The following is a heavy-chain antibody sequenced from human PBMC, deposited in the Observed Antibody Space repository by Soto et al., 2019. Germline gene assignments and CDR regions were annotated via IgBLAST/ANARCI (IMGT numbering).Heavy chain of an antibody. CDR1: GGSISSGGYY. Sequence: SETLSLTCTVSGGSISSGGYYWSWIRQHPGKGLEWIGYFYYSGSTYYNPSLKSRVTISVDTSKNQFSLKLSSVTAADTAVYYCARASRAEPHDYWGQGTLVTAPQ. J-gene: IGHJ4*02. V-gene: IGHV4-31*03. CDR2: FYYSGST. D-gene: IGHD3-10*01. CDR3: ARASRAEPHDY.